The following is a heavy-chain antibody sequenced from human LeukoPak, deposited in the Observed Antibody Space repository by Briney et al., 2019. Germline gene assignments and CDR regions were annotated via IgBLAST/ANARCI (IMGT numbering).Heavy chain of an antibody. Sequence: SETLSLTCTVSGGSISSSSYYWGWIRQPPGKGLEWIGSIYYSGSTYYNPSLKSRVTISVDTSKNQFSLKLSSVTAADTAVYYCARLGGLAVARHYFDYWGQGTLVTVSS. CDR1: GGSISSSSYY. V-gene: IGHV4-39*07. CDR2: IYYSGST. CDR3: ARLGGLAVARHYFDY. J-gene: IGHJ4*02. D-gene: IGHD6-19*01.